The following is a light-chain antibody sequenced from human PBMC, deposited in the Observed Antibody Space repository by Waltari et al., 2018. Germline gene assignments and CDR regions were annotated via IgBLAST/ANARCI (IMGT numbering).Light chain of an antibody. Sequence: EMVLTQSPGTLSLSPGERATLSCRASQSVSNNYLAWYQQKPGQAPRLLIYAASSRVTGIPDRFSGSGSGTDFTLTISRLEPEDFAVYYCQQYGSSPLYTFGQGTKLEIK. CDR3: QQYGSSPLYT. J-gene: IGKJ2*01. V-gene: IGKV3-20*01. CDR1: QSVSNNY. CDR2: AAS.